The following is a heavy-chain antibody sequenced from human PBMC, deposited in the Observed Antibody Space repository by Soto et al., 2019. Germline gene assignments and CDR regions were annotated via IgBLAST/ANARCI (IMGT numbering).Heavy chain of an antibody. CDR2: IWYDGSNK. D-gene: IGHD6-13*01. Sequence: GGSLRLSCAASGFTFSSYGMHWVRQAPGKGLEWVAVIWYDGSNKYYADSVKGRFTISRDNSKNTLYLQMNSLRAEDTAVYYCARDLYSSSWYRYFDYWGQGTLVTVSS. CDR3: ARDLYSSSWYRYFDY. V-gene: IGHV3-33*01. J-gene: IGHJ4*02. CDR1: GFTFSSYG.